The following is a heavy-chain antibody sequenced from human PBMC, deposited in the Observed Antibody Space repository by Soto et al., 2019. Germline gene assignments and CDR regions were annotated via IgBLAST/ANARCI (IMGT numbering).Heavy chain of an antibody. Sequence: GGSLRLSCAASGFTFSSYVMSWVRQAPGKGLEWVSTISAGGSSTYYADSVKGRFTISRDNSKNTLYLQMNSLRPEDTAVYYCAKEGALGFSYFDYGGQGTLVTVSP. V-gene: IGHV3-23*01. CDR1: GFTFSSYV. J-gene: IGHJ4*02. CDR3: AKEGALGFSYFDY. D-gene: IGHD2-15*01. CDR2: ISAGGSST.